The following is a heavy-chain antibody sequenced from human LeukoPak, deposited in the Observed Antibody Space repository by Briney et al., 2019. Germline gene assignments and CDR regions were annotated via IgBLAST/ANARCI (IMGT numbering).Heavy chain of an antibody. V-gene: IGHV1-2*02. CDR3: ARDTPYCSSTSCYTVGNYYYGMDV. CDR2: INPNSGGT. CDR1: GYIFTGYY. D-gene: IGHD2-2*02. J-gene: IGHJ6*02. Sequence: ASVKVSCKASGYIFTGYYMHWVRQAPGQGLEWMGWINPNSGGTNYAQKFQGRVTMTRDTSISTAYMELSRLRSDDTAVYYCARDTPYCSSTSCYTVGNYYYGMDVWGQGTTVTVSS.